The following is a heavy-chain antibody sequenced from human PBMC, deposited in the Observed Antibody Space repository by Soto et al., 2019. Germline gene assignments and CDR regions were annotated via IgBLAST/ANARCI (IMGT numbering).Heavy chain of an antibody. D-gene: IGHD6-6*01. CDR1: GFTFSSYA. J-gene: IGHJ4*02. V-gene: IGHV3-30-3*01. CDR3: ARDGQLVGVDY. CDR2: ISYDGSNK. Sequence: GGSLRLSCAASGFTFSSYAMHWVRQAPGKGLEWVAVISYDGSNKYYADSVKGRFTISRDNSKNTLYLQMNSLRAEDTAVYYCARDGQLVGVDYWGQGTLVTVSS.